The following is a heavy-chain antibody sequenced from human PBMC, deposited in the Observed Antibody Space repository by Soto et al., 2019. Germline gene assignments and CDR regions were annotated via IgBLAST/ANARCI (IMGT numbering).Heavy chain of an antibody. CDR2: INHSGST. Sequence: SETLSLTCAVYGGSFSGYYWSWIRQPPGKGLEWIGEINHSGSTNYNPSLKSRVTISVDTSKNQFSLKLSSVTAADTAVYYCARARITIFGVVSLYYYYYMDVWGKGTTVTVSS. D-gene: IGHD3-3*01. CDR3: ARARITIFGVVSLYYYYYMDV. V-gene: IGHV4-34*01. J-gene: IGHJ6*03. CDR1: GGSFSGYY.